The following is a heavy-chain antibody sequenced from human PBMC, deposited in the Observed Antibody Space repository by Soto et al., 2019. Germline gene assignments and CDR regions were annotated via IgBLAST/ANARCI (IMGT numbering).Heavy chain of an antibody. CDR2: IYPGDSDT. J-gene: IGHJ6*02. D-gene: IGHD6-19*01. CDR1: GYSFTSYW. Sequence: PGESRKIYCKGCGYSFTSYWMCWVRQMPGKVLESMGIIYPGDSDTRYSPSFQGQVTMSADKSISTAYLQWSRLKASETAMYYCARHSRYSSGVPAYYYYDARDVWGQGTTVTVSS. V-gene: IGHV5-51*01. CDR3: ARHSRYSSGVPAYYYYDARDV.